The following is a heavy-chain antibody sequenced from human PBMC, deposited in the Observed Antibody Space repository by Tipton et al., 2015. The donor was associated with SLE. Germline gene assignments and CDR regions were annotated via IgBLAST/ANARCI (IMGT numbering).Heavy chain of an antibody. V-gene: IGHV4-34*01. D-gene: IGHD3-3*01. CDR1: GFSFSSYA. J-gene: IGHJ4*02. Sequence: LRLSCAVSGFSFSSYAMNWVRQAPGKGLEWIGEINHGGITNYNPSLKSRVTISVDTSKNQFSLMLSSVTAADTAVYYCARHVGGFWSGSSFDDWGQGTLVTVSS. CDR3: ARHVGGFWSGSSFDD. CDR2: INHGGIT.